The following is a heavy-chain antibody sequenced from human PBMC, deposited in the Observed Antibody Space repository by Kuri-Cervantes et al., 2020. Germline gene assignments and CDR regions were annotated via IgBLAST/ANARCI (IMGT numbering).Heavy chain of an antibody. J-gene: IGHJ4*02. CDR1: GFTVSSNY. CDR3: ARYLRSPPFYYFDS. D-gene: IGHD5-12*01. Sequence: GESLKISCAASGFTVSSNYMSWVRQAPGKGLEWVSVIYSGGSTYYADSVKGRFTISRDNSKNTLYPQMNSLRAEDTAVYFCARYLRSPPFYYFDSWGQGTLVTVSS. V-gene: IGHV3-66*01. CDR2: IYSGGST.